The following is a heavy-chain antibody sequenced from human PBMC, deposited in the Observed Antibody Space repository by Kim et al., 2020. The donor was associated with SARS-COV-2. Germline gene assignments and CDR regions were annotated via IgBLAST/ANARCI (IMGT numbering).Heavy chain of an antibody. CDR2: ISYDGSNK. CDR3: AKDNTIFMGEEGYFDY. Sequence: GGSLRLSCAASGFTFSSYGMHWVRQAPGKGLEWVAVISYDGSNKYYADSVKGRFTISRDNSKNTLYLQMNSLRAEDTAVYSCAKDNTIFMGEEGYFDYWG. D-gene: IGHD3-16*01. J-gene: IGHJ4*01. V-gene: IGHV3-30*18. CDR1: GFTFSSYG.